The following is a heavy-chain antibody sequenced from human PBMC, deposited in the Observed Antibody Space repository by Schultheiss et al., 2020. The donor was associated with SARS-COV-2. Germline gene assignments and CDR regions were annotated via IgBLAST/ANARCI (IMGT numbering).Heavy chain of an antibody. CDR3: ARSFRKYQLLSARDFPKTGFDP. CDR1: GYTFTSYY. CDR2: INPSGGST. J-gene: IGHJ5*02. V-gene: IGHV1-46*01. Sequence: ASVKVSCKASGYTFTSYYMHWVRQAPGQGLEWMGIINPSGGSTSYAQKFQGRVTMTRDTSTSTVYMELSSLRSEDTAVYYCARSFRKYQLLSARDFPKTGFDPWGQGTLVTVSS. D-gene: IGHD2-2*01.